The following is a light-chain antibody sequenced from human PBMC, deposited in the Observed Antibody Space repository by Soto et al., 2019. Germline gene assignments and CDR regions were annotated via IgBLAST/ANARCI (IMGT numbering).Light chain of an antibody. V-gene: IGKV3-20*01. CDR3: QQYVTSPAIN. Sequence: PGERATLSCWASESVGDYVAWYQQKPGQAPRLLIYGATKRTSGTPDRFSGTGSETAFTLAIRRLEPGDFAVYYCQQYVTSPAINFGKGKRRAIK. J-gene: IGKJ5*01. CDR2: GAT. CDR1: ESVGDY.